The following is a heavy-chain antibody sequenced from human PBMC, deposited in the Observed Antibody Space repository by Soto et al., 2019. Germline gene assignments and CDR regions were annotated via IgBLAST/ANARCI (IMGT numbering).Heavy chain of an antibody. CDR2: IYTSGST. CDR1: GGSISSYY. J-gene: IGHJ4*02. V-gene: IGHV4-4*07. CDR3: EREYQEMATIIPDY. D-gene: IGHD5-12*01. Sequence: QVQLQESGPGLVKPSETLSLTCTVSGGSISSYYWSWIRQPAGKGLEWIGRIYTSGSTNYNPSLKSRVTMSVDTSKNQFSLKLSSVTAADTAVYYCEREYQEMATIIPDYWGQGTLVTVSS.